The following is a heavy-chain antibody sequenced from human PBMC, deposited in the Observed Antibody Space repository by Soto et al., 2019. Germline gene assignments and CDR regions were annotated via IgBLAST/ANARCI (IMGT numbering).Heavy chain of an antibody. V-gene: IGHV3-21*01. CDR1: GFTFSSYS. CDR2: ISSSSSYI. Sequence: EVQLVESGGGLVKPGGSLRLSCAASGFTFSSYSMNWVRQAPGKGLEWVSSISSSSSYIYYADSVKGRFTISRDNAKNSRYLQMNSLRAEDTAVYYCARDKRAAAGGGAFDIWGQGTMVTVSS. J-gene: IGHJ3*02. D-gene: IGHD6-13*01. CDR3: ARDKRAAAGGGAFDI.